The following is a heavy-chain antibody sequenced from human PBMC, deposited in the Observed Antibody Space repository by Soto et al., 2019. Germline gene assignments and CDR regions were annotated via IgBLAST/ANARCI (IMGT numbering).Heavy chain of an antibody. J-gene: IGHJ4*02. D-gene: IGHD4-17*01. V-gene: IGHV4-30-2*01. CDR2: IYHSGST. CDR1: GGSISSGGYS. Sequence: QLQLQESGSGLVKPSQTLSLTCAVSGGSISSGGYSWSWIRQPPGKGLESIGYIYHSGSTYYNPSLKRRVXXXVXXSKNQFSLKLSSVTAADTAVYYCARGMTTVTTFDYWCQGTLVTVSS. CDR3: ARGMTTVTTFDY.